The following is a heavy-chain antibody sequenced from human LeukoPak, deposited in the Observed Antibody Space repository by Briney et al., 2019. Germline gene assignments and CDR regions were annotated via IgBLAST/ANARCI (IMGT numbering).Heavy chain of an antibody. CDR1: GFTFSDYY. Sequence: PGGSLRLSCAASGFTFSDYYMSWVRQAPGKGLEWVSSISSSSSYIYYADSVKGRFTISRDNAKNSLYLQMNSLRAEDTAVYYCARDGLSTGTVLPDYWGQGTLVTVSS. CDR2: ISSSSSYI. CDR3: ARDGLSTGTVLPDY. V-gene: IGHV3-11*06. D-gene: IGHD3-16*01. J-gene: IGHJ4*02.